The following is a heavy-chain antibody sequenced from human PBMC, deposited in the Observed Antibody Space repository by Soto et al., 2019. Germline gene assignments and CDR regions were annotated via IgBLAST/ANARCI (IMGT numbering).Heavy chain of an antibody. J-gene: IGHJ3*02. D-gene: IGHD3-9*01. CDR2: ISGSGGST. Sequence: EVQLLESGGGLVQPGGSLRLSCAASGFTFSSYAMSWVRQAPGKGLEWVSAISGSGGSTYYADSVKGRFTISRDKSKNTLYLQMNSLRAEDTAVYYCAKVVQYYDILTGLGGGDAFDIWGQGTMVTVSS. CDR3: AKVVQYYDILTGLGGGDAFDI. CDR1: GFTFSSYA. V-gene: IGHV3-23*01.